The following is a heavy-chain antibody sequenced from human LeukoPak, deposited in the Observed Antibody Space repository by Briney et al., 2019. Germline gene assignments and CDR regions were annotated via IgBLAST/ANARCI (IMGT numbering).Heavy chain of an antibody. CDR2: ISSGSSNK. CDR3: ARSMGSGHYCVADY. V-gene: IGHV3-48*01. D-gene: IGHD3-22*01. CDR1: GFTFSSYS. J-gene: IGHJ4*02. Sequence: PGGSLRLSCAASGFTFSSYSMNWVRQAPGKGLEWVSCISSGSSNKYYADSVKGRFTISRDNAKNSLFLQMNSLRVEDTAVYYCARSMGSGHYCVADYWGQGTLVTVSS.